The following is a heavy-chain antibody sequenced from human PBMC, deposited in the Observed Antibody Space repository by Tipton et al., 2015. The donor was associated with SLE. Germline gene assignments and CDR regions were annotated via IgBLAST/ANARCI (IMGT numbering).Heavy chain of an antibody. V-gene: IGHV4-39*01. D-gene: IGHD6-13*01. J-gene: IGHJ1*01. CDR1: GVSISSRNYN. Sequence: TLSLTSSVSGVSISSRNYNWGWIRQNPGKELEWIGSIFYSGDTFYNPSLKSRVTISLHTSQNQFSLKLSSVTAADTAVYYCARSLYKQLTFEFFHHWGQGTLVTVSS. CDR2: IFYSGDT. CDR3: ARSLYKQLTFEFFHH.